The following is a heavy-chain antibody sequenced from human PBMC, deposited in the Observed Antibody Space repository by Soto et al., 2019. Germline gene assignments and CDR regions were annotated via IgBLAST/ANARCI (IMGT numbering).Heavy chain of an antibody. J-gene: IGHJ5*02. CDR1: GYTFTSYG. CDR2: ISAYNGNT. Sequence: ASVKVSCKASGYTFTSYGISWVRQAPGQGLEWMGWISAYNGNTNYAQKLQGRVTMTTDTSTSTAYMELRSLRSDDTAVYYCARDGKNYDYVRWWFDPWGQGTLVTVSS. D-gene: IGHD3-16*01. CDR3: ARDGKNYDYVRWWFDP. V-gene: IGHV1-18*04.